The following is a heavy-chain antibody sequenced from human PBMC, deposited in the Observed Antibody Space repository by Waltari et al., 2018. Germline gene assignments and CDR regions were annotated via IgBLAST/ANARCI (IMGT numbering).Heavy chain of an antibody. CDR1: GFTFTNYA. J-gene: IGHJ4*02. CDR3: AKVLVGTAPTGDN. Sequence: EEQLLQSGGGLVQTGGSLRLTCAVSGFTFTNYAMRWVRQAPGKGLEWVAGISSSGGSTYHADSVKGRFTISRDNSKNTLYLQMNSLRVKDTAIYYCAKVLVGTAPTGDNWGQGTLVTVSS. D-gene: IGHD2-21*02. CDR2: ISSSGGST. V-gene: IGHV3-23*01.